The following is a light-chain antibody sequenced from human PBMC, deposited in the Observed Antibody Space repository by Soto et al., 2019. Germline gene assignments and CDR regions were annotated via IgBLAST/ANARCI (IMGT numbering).Light chain of an antibody. CDR3: SSYTSGSPYV. Sequence: QSVLTQPASVSGSPGQSITISCTGTSSDVGGYNSVSWYQQHPGKAPKLIISEVSDRPSGVSNRFSGSRSDNTASLTISGLQPEDEADYYCSSYTSGSPYVFGTGTKLTVL. V-gene: IGLV2-14*01. J-gene: IGLJ1*01. CDR2: EVS. CDR1: SSDVGGYNS.